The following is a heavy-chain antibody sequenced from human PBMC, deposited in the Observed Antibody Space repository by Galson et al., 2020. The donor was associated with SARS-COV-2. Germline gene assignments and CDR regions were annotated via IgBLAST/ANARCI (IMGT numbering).Heavy chain of an antibody. Sequence: GGSLRLSCAASGFTFSRYAMSWLRQAPGKGLEWVSTISGSTYYADSVKGRFTISRDNSKNTLYLQMNSLRAEDTAVYYCAKDRPENYWGQGTLVTVSS. CDR3: AKDRPENY. V-gene: IGHV3-23*01. CDR2: ISGST. CDR1: GFTFSRYA. J-gene: IGHJ4*02.